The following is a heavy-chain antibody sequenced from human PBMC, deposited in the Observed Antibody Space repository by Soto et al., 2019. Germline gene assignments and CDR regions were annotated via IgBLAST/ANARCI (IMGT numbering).Heavy chain of an antibody. CDR1: GASISGFY. V-gene: IGHV4-4*07. CDR2: IYSTGTT. D-gene: IGHD2-21*01. Sequence: SETLSLTCTVSGASISGFYWSWIRKSAGKGLEWIGRIYSTGTTDYNPSLKSRVMMSVDTSKKQFSLKLRSVTAADPAVDFLCWEGRKTLREWFDHWGQGISVTVSS. J-gene: IGHJ5*02. CDR3: CWEGRKTLREWFDH.